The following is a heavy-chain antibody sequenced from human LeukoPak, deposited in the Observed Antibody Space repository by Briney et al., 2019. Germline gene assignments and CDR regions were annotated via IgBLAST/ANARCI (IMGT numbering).Heavy chain of an antibody. CDR3: ARGGGMGHYYYYMDV. J-gene: IGHJ6*03. CDR1: GDSMRSDF. CDR2: VSGSGST. Sequence: SETLSLTCLVSGDSMRSDFWSWIRQPPGKGLEWIGYVSGSGSTNYNPSLKSRVTISVDTSKNQFSLKLSSVTAADTAVYYCARGGGMGHYYYYMDVWGKGTTVTISS. D-gene: IGHD5-24*01. V-gene: IGHV4-59*01.